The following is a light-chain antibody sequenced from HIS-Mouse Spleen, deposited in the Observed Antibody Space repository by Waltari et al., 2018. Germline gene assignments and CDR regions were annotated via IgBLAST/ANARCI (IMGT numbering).Light chain of an antibody. CDR1: LFPKQN. Sequence: SYELTQPPSVSVSPGQTARITCSGDLFPKQNAYWYQQKSGQAPVLVIYEDSKRPSGIPERFSGSSSGTMATLTISGAQVEDEADYYCYSTDSSGNHRVFGGGTKLTVL. J-gene: IGLJ2*01. CDR3: YSTDSSGNHRV. V-gene: IGLV3-10*01. CDR2: EDS.